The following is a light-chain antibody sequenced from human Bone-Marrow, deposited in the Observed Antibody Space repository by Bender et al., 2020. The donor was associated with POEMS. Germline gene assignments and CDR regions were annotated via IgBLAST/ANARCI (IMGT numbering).Light chain of an antibody. CDR3: QSYDSDLNGWV. V-gene: IGLV1-40*01. J-gene: IGLJ3*02. CDR2: TNS. Sequence: QSVVTQPPSVSGAPGQRVTISCIGSSSNIGAGYDVHWYQQLPGTAPKLLIYTNSNRPSGVPDRFSGSKSGTSASLAITGLQAEDEADYYCQSYDSDLNGWVFGGGTKLTVL. CDR1: SSNIGAGYD.